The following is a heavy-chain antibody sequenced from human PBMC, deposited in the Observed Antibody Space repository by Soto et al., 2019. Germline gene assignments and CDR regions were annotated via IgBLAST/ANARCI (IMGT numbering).Heavy chain of an antibody. J-gene: IGHJ4*02. V-gene: IGHV4-39*01. CDR3: ARRGRDIASAADY. CDR1: GGSISSSSHY. D-gene: IGHD6-13*01. Sequence: PSETLSLTCNVSGGSISSSSHYWGWIRQPPGKEMEWIGSIYYTGSAYYKSSLASRVTISIDTSKNQFSLKVSSVTAADTAVYYCARRGRDIASAADYWGQGTLVTVSS. CDR2: IYYTGSA.